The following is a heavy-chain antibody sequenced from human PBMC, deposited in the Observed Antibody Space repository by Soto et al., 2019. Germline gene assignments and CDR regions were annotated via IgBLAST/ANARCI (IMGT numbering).Heavy chain of an antibody. CDR1: GFAFTSSA. CDR2: IDAGSGST. D-gene: IGHD6-19*01. V-gene: IGHV1-58*02. CDR3: APTGGDRAVSFQH. J-gene: IGHJ1*01. Sequence: ASVKVSCKASGFAFTSSAMQWVRQVRGQRLEWIGWIDAGSGSTSYAQKFQGRVTMTRDTSTSTVYMELSSLRSEDTAVYYCAPTGGDRAVSFQHWGQGTLVTVSS.